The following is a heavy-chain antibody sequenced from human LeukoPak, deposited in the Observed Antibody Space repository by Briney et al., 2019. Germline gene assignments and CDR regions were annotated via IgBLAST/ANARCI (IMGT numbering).Heavy chain of an antibody. CDR3: AGNYYDSSARFDY. J-gene: IGHJ4*02. CDR2: INHSGST. D-gene: IGHD3-22*01. CDR1: GGSFSGYY. Sequence: SETLSLTCAVYGGSFSGYYWSWIRQPPGKGLEWIGEINHSGSTNYNPSLKSRVTISVDTSKNQFSLKLSSVTAADTAVYYCAGNYYDSSARFDYWGQGTLVTVSS. V-gene: IGHV4-34*01.